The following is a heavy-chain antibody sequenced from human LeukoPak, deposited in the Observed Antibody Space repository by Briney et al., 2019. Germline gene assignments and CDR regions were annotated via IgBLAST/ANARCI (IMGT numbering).Heavy chain of an antibody. CDR2: INHSGST. CDR3: ASSSGSLYY. CDR1: GGSFSGYY. V-gene: IGHV4-34*01. D-gene: IGHD1-26*01. J-gene: IGHJ4*02. Sequence: SETLSRTCAVYGGSFSGYYWSWIRQPPGKGLEWIGEINHSGSTNYNPSLKSRVTISVDTSKNQFSLKLSSVTAADTAVYYCASSSGSLYYWGQGTLVTVSS.